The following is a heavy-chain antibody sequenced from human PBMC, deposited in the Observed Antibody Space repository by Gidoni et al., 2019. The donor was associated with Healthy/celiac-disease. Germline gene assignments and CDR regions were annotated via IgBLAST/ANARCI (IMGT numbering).Heavy chain of an antibody. J-gene: IGHJ4*02. CDR1: GFTFSSYG. CDR3: ARDVRSSLFDY. D-gene: IGHD6-13*01. V-gene: IGHV3-33*08. Sequence: QVQLVESGGGVGQPGRSRRLSGAAAGFTFSSYGMHWVRQAPGKGLGWVAVIWYDGSNKYYADSVKGRFPISRDNSKNTLYLQMNSLRAEDTAVYYCARDVRSSLFDYWGQGTLVTVSS. CDR2: IWYDGSNK.